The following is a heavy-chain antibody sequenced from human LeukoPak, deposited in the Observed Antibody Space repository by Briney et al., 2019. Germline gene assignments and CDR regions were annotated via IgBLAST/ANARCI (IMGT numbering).Heavy chain of an antibody. J-gene: IGHJ4*02. V-gene: IGHV5-51*01. CDR2: IYPGDSDA. D-gene: IGHD6-13*01. CDR1: GYNFPNYW. Sequence: GESLKISCKGSGYNFPNYWIGWVRQVPGKGLEWMGIIYPGDSDARYSPSFQGLVTISADKSISTAYLQWSSLKASDTAMYYCTRGDSSTWYEYWGQGTLVTVSS. CDR3: TRGDSSTWYEY.